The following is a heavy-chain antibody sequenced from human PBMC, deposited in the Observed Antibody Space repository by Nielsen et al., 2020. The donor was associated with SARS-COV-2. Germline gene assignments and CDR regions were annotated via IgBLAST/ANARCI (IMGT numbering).Heavy chain of an antibody. CDR3: ARVGTIWQWLVRTYYFDY. CDR1: GYTFTSYG. Sequence: ASVKVSCKASGYTFTSYGISWVRQAPGQGLEWMGWISAYNGNTNCAQKLQGRVTMTTDTSTSTAYMELRSLRSDDTAVYYCARVGTIWQWLVRTYYFDYWGQGTLVTVSS. V-gene: IGHV1-18*01. J-gene: IGHJ4*02. D-gene: IGHD6-19*01. CDR2: ISAYNGNT.